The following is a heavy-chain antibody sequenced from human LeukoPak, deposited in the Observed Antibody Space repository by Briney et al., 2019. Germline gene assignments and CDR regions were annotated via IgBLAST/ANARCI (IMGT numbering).Heavy chain of an antibody. D-gene: IGHD1-26*01. J-gene: IGHJ4*02. V-gene: IGHV3-66*04. Sequence: PGGSLRLSCAASGFSVSNNYVSWVRQAPGKGLEWVSVLYSGGTTYYADSVKGRFTISRDNSKNTLYLQMNSLRAEDTAVYYCARQSGTYRYFDYWGQGTLVTVSS. CDR3: ARQSGTYRYFDY. CDR2: LYSGGTT. CDR1: GFSVSNNY.